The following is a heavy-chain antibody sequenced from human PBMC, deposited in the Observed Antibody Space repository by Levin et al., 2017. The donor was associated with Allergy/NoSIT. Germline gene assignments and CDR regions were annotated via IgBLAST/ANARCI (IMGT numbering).Heavy chain of an antibody. CDR1: GFNLEDYA. D-gene: IGHD6-13*01. CDR2: ISWNSGRI. V-gene: IGHV3-9*01. J-gene: IGHJ4*02. CDR3: AKDSTAYSSSQDLES. Sequence: TGGSLRLSCAASGFNLEDYAMHWVRRGPGKGLEWVSGISWNSGRIGYADSVKGRFTIARDNAKNSLYLQMHSLRAEDSALYYCAKDSTAYSSSQDLESWGQGTLVTVSS.